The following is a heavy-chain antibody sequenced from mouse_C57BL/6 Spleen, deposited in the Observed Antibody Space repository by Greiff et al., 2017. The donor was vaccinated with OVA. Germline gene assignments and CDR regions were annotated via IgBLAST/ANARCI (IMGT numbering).Heavy chain of an antibody. V-gene: IGHV1-39*01. CDR2: INPNYGTT. Sequence: EVQLVESGPELVKPGASVKISCKASGYSFTDYNMNWVKQSNGKSLEWIGVINPNYGTTSYNQKFKGKATLTVDQSSSTAYMQLNSLTSEDSAVYYCARPHYSNYPYAMDYWGQGTSVTVSS. J-gene: IGHJ4*01. CDR1: GYSFTDYN. D-gene: IGHD2-5*01. CDR3: ARPHYSNYPYAMDY.